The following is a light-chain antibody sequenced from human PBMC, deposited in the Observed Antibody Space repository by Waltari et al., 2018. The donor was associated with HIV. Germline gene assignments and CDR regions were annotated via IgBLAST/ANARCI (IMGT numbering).Light chain of an antibody. CDR1: SSDVGGYHY. CDR2: EVS. Sequence: QSALTQPPSASGSPGPSVTISCTGTSSDVGGYHYVSGYQQHPGKAPKPMIYEVSKRPSGVPDRFSGSKSGNTASLTVSGLQAEDEADYYCSSYAGSNNLVFGGGTKLTVL. V-gene: IGLV2-8*01. CDR3: SSYAGSNNLV. J-gene: IGLJ2*01.